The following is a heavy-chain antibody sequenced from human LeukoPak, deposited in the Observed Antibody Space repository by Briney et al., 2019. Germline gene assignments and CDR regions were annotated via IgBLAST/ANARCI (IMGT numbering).Heavy chain of an antibody. J-gene: IGHJ5*02. CDR2: IIPIFGTA. CDR3: ARDLIVVVVPAAIPSGFDP. CDR1: GGTFSSYA. V-gene: IGHV1-69*06. Sequence: ASVKVSCKASGGTFSSYAISWVRQAPGQGLEWMGRIIPIFGTANYAQKFQGRVTITADKSTSTAYMELSRLRSEDTAVYYCARDLIVVVVPAAIPSGFDPWGQGTLVTVSS. D-gene: IGHD2-2*01.